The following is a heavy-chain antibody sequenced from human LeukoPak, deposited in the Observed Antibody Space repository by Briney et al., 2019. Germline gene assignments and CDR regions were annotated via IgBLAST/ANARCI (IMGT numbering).Heavy chain of an antibody. D-gene: IGHD4-17*01. CDR1: GYSISSGYY. Sequence: SETLSLTCTVSGYSISSGYYWGWIRQPPGKGLEWIGSIYHSGSTYYNPSLKSRVTISVDTSKNQFSLKLSSVTAADTAVYYCARETTVTAYWYFDLWGRGTLVTVSS. CDR3: ARETTVTAYWYFDL. CDR2: IYHSGST. V-gene: IGHV4-38-2*02. J-gene: IGHJ2*01.